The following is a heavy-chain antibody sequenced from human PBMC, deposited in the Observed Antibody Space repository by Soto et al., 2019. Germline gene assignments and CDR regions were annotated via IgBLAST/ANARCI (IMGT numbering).Heavy chain of an antibody. CDR3: AIQRIYYYDSSGYYYGAFDI. V-gene: IGHV4-39*01. CDR2: IKYSGTT. CDR1: GGSISSSSCH. D-gene: IGHD3-22*01. Sequence: SETLSLTCTVSGGSISSSSCHWGWIRQPPGKGLEWIASIKYSGTTFYNPSLKSRVTLSVDTSKNQFALKLSSVTAAETAVYYCAIQRIYYYDSSGYYYGAFDIWAQGTMVTVSS. J-gene: IGHJ3*02.